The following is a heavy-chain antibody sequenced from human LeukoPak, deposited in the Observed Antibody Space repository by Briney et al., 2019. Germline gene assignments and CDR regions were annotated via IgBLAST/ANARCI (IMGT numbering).Heavy chain of an antibody. D-gene: IGHD2-15*01. J-gene: IGHJ4*02. CDR3: ARREGYCSGGTCYFDN. Sequence: GGSLRLSCATSGFTFTTYWMHWVRQAPGKGLVWVSRINSDGSRTDYADSVKGRFTVSRDNAKNTPYLQMNSLRAEDTAVYYCARREGYCSGGTCYFDNWGQGTLVTVSS. V-gene: IGHV3-74*01. CDR1: GFTFTTYW. CDR2: INSDGSRT.